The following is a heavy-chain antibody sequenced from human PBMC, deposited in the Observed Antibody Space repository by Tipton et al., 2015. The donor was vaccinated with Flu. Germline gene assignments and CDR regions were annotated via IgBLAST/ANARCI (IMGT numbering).Heavy chain of an antibody. CDR2: IYHSGST. Sequence: LRLSCAVSGYSISSGYYWGWIRQPPGKGLEWIGSIYHSGSTYYNPSLKSRVTISVDTSKNQFSLKLSSVTAADTAVYYCARDPYYYYGMDVWGQGTTVTVSS. V-gene: IGHV4-38-2*02. CDR3: ARDPYYYYGMDV. CDR1: GYSISSGYY. J-gene: IGHJ6*02.